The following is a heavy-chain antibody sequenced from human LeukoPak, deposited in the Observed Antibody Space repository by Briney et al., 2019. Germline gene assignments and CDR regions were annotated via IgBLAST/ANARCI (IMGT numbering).Heavy chain of an antibody. CDR3: ARGIVGATTGAYSFDY. V-gene: IGHV1-69*13. CDR1: GGTFSSYA. Sequence: SVTVSCTASGGTFSSYAISWVRQAPGQGLEWMGGIIPIFGTANYAQKFQGRVTIIADESTSTAYMELSSLRSEDTAVYYCARGIVGATTGAYSFDYWGRGTLVTVSS. CDR2: IIPIFGTA. D-gene: IGHD1-26*01. J-gene: IGHJ4*02.